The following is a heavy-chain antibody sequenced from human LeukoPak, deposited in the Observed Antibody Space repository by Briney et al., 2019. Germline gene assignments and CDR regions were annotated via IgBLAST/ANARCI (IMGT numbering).Heavy chain of an antibody. CDR1: GFTFSSYS. V-gene: IGHV3-48*01. Sequence: PGGSLRLSCAASGFTFSSYSMNWVRQAPGKGLEWVSYISSSSSTIYYADSVKGRFTISRDNAKNSLYLQMNSLRAEDTAVYYCARVADSYGSTLYYFGYWGQGTLVTVSS. CDR3: ARVADSYGSTLYYFGY. CDR2: ISSSSSTI. J-gene: IGHJ4*02. D-gene: IGHD5-18*01.